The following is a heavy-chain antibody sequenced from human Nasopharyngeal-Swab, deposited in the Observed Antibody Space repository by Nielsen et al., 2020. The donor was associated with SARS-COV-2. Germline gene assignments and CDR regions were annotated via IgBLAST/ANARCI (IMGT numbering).Heavy chain of an antibody. V-gene: IGHV3-21*01. CDR2: ISSSSSYI. J-gene: IGHJ5*02. CDR1: GFTFSSYS. D-gene: IGHD2-15*01. CDR3: ARARSGGSQWGFDP. Sequence: GESLKISCAASGFTFSSYSMNWVRQAPGKGLEWVSSISSSSSYIYYADSVKGRFTISRDNAKNSLYLQMNSLRAEDTAVYYCARARSGGSQWGFDPWGQGTLVTVSS.